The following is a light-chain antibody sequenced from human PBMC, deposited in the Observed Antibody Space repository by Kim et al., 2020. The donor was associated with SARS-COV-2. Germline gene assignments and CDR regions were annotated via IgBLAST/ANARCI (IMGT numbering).Light chain of an antibody. J-gene: IGKJ4*01. Sequence: EIVLTQSPGTLSLSPGERATLSCRASQSINSDLGWYKQIPGQPPRLLIYDASNRATGIPARFSGSGYGTDFTLTISSLEPEDFALYYCLQRHDWPLTFGGGTKVDIK. CDR1: QSINSD. V-gene: IGKV3-11*01. CDR2: DAS. CDR3: LQRHDWPLT.